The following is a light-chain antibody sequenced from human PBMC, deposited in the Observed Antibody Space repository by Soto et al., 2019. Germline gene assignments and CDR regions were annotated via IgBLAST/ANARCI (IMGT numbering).Light chain of an antibody. V-gene: IGLV2-11*01. CDR2: DVT. Sequence: QSVLTQPRSASGSPGQSVTISCTGTSSDVGAFNFVSWYRHHPGRAPKLMISDVTKRPSGVPDRFSGSKSGNTATLTISGLQAEDEADYYCCSYAGTSVLLFGGGTKLTVL. CDR3: CSYAGTSVLL. J-gene: IGLJ2*01. CDR1: SSDVGAFNF.